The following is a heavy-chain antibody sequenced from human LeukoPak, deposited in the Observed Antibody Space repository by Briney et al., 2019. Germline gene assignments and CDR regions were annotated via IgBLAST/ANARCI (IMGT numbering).Heavy chain of an antibody. Sequence: GGSLRLSCAASGFTFSSYAMSWVRQAPGKGLEWVSAISGSGGSTYYADSVKGRFTISRDNSKNTLYLQMNSLRAEDTAVYYCAKDTTVTTRWSPFFDYWGQGTPVTVSS. CDR1: GFTFSSYA. J-gene: IGHJ4*02. V-gene: IGHV3-23*01. D-gene: IGHD4-17*01. CDR3: AKDTTVTTRWSPFFDY. CDR2: ISGSGGST.